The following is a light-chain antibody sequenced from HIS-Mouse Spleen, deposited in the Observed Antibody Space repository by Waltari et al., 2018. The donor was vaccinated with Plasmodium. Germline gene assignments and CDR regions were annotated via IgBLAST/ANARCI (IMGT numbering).Light chain of an antibody. Sequence: ETVLTQSPGTLSLSPGDRATLSCRASQSVSSSYLAWYQQKPGQAPRLLISGASSRATGIPDRFSGSGSGTDFTLTISRLEPEDVAVYYCQQYGSSPYTFGQGTKLEIK. CDR2: GAS. CDR1: QSVSSSY. CDR3: QQYGSSPYT. J-gene: IGKJ2*01. V-gene: IGKV3-20*01.